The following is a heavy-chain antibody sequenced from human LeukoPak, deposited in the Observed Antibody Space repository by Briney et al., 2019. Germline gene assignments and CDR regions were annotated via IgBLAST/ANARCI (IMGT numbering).Heavy chain of an antibody. D-gene: IGHD2-8*01. Sequence: SETLSLTCGVSGGFISNTNWWSWVRQPPGQGLEWIGEISLTGLTHYNPSLESRVTVSLDKSKNQLSLNLTSVTAADTAVYYCSRENGAFSPFGYWGQGTLVTVLS. CDR1: GGFISNTNW. J-gene: IGHJ4*02. V-gene: IGHV4-4*02. CDR2: ISLTGLT. CDR3: SRENGAFSPFGY.